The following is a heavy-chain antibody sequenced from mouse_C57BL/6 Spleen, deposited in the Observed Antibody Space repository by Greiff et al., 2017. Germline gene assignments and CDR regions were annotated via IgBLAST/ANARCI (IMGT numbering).Heavy chain of an antibody. Sequence: QVQLKQSGTELVKPGASVKLSCKASGYTFTSYWMHWVKQRPGQGLEWIGNINPSNGGTNYNEKFKSKATLTVDKSSSTAYMQLSSLTSEDSAVYYCARLPADYSGSSPLDYWGQGTTLTVSS. CDR3: ARLPADYSGSSPLDY. CDR2: INPSNGGT. V-gene: IGHV1-53*01. J-gene: IGHJ2*01. CDR1: GYTFTSYW. D-gene: IGHD1-1*01.